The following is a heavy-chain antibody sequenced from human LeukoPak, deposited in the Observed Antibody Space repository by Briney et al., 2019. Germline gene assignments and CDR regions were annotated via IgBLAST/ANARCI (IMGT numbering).Heavy chain of an antibody. D-gene: IGHD1-26*01. CDR2: IKSKTDGGTT. Sequence: GGSLRLSCAASGFTFSNAWMSWVRQAPGKGQEWVGRIKSKTDGGTTDYAAPVKGRFTISRDDSKNTLYLQMNSLKTEDTAVYYCTTYSGSYLGDAFDIWGQGTMVTVSS. CDR3: TTYSGSYLGDAFDI. CDR1: GFTFSNAW. V-gene: IGHV3-15*01. J-gene: IGHJ3*02.